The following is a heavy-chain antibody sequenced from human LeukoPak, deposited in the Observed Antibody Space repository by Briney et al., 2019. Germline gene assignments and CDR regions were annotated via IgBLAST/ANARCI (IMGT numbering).Heavy chain of an antibody. Sequence: PGGSLRLSCAAAGFTFSTYGIHWVRHAPGMGLELVAFIRYDGSNKYYADSVKGRFTISRDNFMNTVYLQMNSLRPEDTAVYYCAKEGYSSGWYEDYWDQGTLVTVSS. CDR2: IRYDGSNK. CDR3: AKEGYSSGWYEDY. D-gene: IGHD6-19*01. V-gene: IGHV3-30*02. J-gene: IGHJ4*02. CDR1: GFTFSTYG.